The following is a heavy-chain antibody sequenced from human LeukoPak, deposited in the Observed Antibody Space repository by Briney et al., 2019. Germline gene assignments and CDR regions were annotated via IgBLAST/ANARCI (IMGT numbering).Heavy chain of an antibody. J-gene: IGHJ4*02. CDR1: GFTFSSYA. V-gene: IGHV3-23*01. CDR3: AKDGCITATCTDRFDY. Sequence: GGSLRLSCAASGFTFSSYAMSWVRQAPGKGLEWVSAISGSDGSTYYADSVKGRFTISRANSKNTLYLQMNSLRPEDTAVYYCAKDGCITATCTDRFDYWGQGTLVTVSS. D-gene: IGHD3-10*01. CDR2: ISGSDGST.